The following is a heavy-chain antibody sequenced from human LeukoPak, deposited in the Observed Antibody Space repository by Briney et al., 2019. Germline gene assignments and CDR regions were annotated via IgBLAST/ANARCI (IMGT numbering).Heavy chain of an antibody. CDR3: AKVSSGYSYYIDY. J-gene: IGHJ4*02. V-gene: IGHV3-23*01. Sequence: GGSLRLSCAASGFTFSSYAMSWVRQAPGKGLEWVSAISGSGGSTYYADSVKGRFTIPRDNSKNTLYLQMNSLRAEDTAVYYCAKVSSGYSYYIDYWGQGTLVTVSS. CDR2: ISGSGGST. CDR1: GFTFSSYA. D-gene: IGHD5-18*01.